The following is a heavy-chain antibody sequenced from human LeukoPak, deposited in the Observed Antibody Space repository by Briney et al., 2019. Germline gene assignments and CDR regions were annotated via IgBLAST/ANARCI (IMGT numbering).Heavy chain of an antibody. CDR2: IRYDGSNK. CDR1: GFTFSSYG. J-gene: IGHJ4*02. D-gene: IGHD3-9*01. V-gene: IGHV3-30*02. Sequence: HPGGSLRLSCAASGFTFSSYGMHWVRQAPGKGLEWVAFIRYDGSNKYYADSVKGRFTISRDYSKNTLYLQMNSLRAEDTAVYYCAKDQGSGPGMTGNFDYWGQGTLVTVSS. CDR3: AKDQGSGPGMTGNFDY.